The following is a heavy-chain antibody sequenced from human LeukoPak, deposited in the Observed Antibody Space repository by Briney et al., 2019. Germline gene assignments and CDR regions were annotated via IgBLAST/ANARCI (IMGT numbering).Heavy chain of an antibody. D-gene: IGHD6-19*01. Sequence: GGSLRLSCAASGFTFSSYWMHRVRQAPGKGLVWVSRINSDGSSTSYADSVKGRFTISRDNAKNTLYLQMNSLRAEDTAVYYCARGGSSGWLNWFDPWGQGTLVTVSS. J-gene: IGHJ5*02. CDR3: ARGGSSGWLNWFDP. V-gene: IGHV3-74*01. CDR2: INSDGSST. CDR1: GFTFSSYW.